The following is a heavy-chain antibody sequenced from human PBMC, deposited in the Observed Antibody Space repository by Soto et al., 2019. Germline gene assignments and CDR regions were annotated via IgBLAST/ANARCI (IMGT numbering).Heavy chain of an antibody. CDR2: IYSGGST. J-gene: IGHJ5*02. D-gene: IGHD3-3*01. V-gene: IGHV3-66*01. CDR1: GFTVSSNY. Sequence: EVQLVESGGGLVQPGGSLRLSCAASGFTVSSNYMSWVRQAPGKGLEWVSVIYSGGSTYYADSVKGRFTISRDNSKNTLYLQMNSLRAEDTAVYYCARGPKMYYDFWSGKTGWFDPWGQGTLVTVSS. CDR3: ARGPKMYYDFWSGKTGWFDP.